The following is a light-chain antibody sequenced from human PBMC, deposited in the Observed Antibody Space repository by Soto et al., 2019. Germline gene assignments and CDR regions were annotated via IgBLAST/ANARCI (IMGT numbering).Light chain of an antibody. J-gene: IGLJ1*01. Sequence: QSVLTQTASVSGSPGQSVTISCTGTSSDIGGYDYVSWYQQHPGTAPKLILYEVNNRPSGVSNRFSGSKSGNTASLIIAGLQTEDEADYYCSAYTTTSTLIFGTGTMVTVL. CDR3: SAYTTTSTLI. CDR2: EVN. V-gene: IGLV2-14*01. CDR1: SSDIGGYDY.